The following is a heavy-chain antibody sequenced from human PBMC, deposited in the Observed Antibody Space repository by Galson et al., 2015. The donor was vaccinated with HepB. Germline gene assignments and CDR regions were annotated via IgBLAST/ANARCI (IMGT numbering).Heavy chain of an antibody. CDR2: IFWNDHK. CDR1: GFSLSTSRVA. V-gene: IGHV2-5*01. D-gene: IGHD2-21*01. CDR3: AHSRVIEAYYSGMDV. J-gene: IGHJ6*02. Sequence: PALVKPTQTLTLTCTYSGFSLSTSRVAVGWIRQPPGKALEWLALIFWNDHKRCSPSLKSRLSITKDTSKDQVVLEMTNMDPVDTATYYCAHSRVIEAYYSGMDVWGQGTTVTVSS.